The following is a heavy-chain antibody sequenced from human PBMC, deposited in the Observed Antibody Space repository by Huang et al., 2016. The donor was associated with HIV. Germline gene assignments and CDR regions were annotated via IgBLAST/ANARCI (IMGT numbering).Heavy chain of an antibody. J-gene: IGHJ4*02. Sequence: EVQLLQSGGGLVQGGGSRRLSCEASGFRFNKFGMSWVRQAPGKGLGWVGGIRGSGGTTSDAEALKGRFTIARDNSKDTLFLEMSSLRAEDTGVYYCAKGASWIQQLYYFDYWGQGSLVTVSS. D-gene: IGHD5-18*01. V-gene: IGHV3-23*01. CDR3: AKGASWIQQLYYFDY. CDR2: IRGSGGTT. CDR1: GFRFNKFG.